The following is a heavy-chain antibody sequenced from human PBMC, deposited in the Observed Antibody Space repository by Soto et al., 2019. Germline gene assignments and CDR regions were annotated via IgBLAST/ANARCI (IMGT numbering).Heavy chain of an antibody. CDR3: ARSVAVAGLDY. Sequence: VGSLRLSCAASGCTLSSYSRRWVRQAPCKGLEWVGVISYDGNKKYYRDSVKGRFSISRDTSNNTVHLQMNSLRPEDTAVYYCARSVAVAGLDYWGQGSLVSVSS. V-gene: IGHV3-30-3*01. J-gene: IGHJ4*02. CDR1: GCTLSSYS. D-gene: IGHD6-19*01. CDR2: ISYDGNKK.